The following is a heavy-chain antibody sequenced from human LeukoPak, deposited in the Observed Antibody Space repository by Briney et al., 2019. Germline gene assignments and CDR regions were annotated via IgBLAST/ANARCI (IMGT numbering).Heavy chain of an antibody. D-gene: IGHD3-3*01. J-gene: IGHJ3*02. Sequence: GGSLRLSCAASGFTFSSFAVSWVRQAPGKGLEWVSVISGSGDSTYYADSVKGRFTISRDNSKNTLYLQMNSLRAEDTAIYYCTKGSVLTIFGVAWHAFDIWGQGTMVTVSP. CDR3: TKGSVLTIFGVAWHAFDI. CDR1: GFTFSSFA. V-gene: IGHV3-23*01. CDR2: ISGSGDST.